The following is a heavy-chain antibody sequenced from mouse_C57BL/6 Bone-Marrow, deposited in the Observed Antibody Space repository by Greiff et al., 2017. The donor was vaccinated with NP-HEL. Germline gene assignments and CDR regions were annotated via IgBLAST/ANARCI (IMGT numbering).Heavy chain of an antibody. D-gene: IGHD2-1*01. Sequence: QVQLQQSGAELVRPGPSVKLSCKASGYTFTSYWMHWVKQRPGQGLEWIGVIDPSDSYTNYNQKFKGKATLTVDTSSSTAYMQLSSLTSEDSAVYYCARRSPYGNYEGWFAYWGQGTLVTVSA. CDR1: GYTFTSYW. V-gene: IGHV1-59*01. CDR2: IDPSDSYT. CDR3: ARRSPYGNYEGWFAY. J-gene: IGHJ3*01.